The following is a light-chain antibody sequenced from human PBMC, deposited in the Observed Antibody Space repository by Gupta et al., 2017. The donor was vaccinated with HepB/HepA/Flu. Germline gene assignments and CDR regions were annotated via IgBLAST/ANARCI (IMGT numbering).Light chain of an antibody. Sequence: DIQMTQSPSSLSASVGDRVTITCRTSQSISNYLNWYQQKPGTAPKLLINAASSVQSGVPSRFSGSGSGTDFTLTISRRQPEDFATYYCQHRDSTPRTFGQGTNVEIK. J-gene: IGKJ1*01. CDR2: AAS. V-gene: IGKV1-39*01. CDR1: QSISNY. CDR3: QHRDSTPRT.